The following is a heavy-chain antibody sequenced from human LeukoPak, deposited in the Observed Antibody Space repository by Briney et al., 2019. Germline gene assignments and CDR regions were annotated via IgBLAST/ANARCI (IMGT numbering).Heavy chain of an antibody. J-gene: IGHJ6*03. D-gene: IGHD3-22*01. CDR3: ARGPGGRSGYHPLEDYYYYYYYMDV. Sequence: ASVKVSCKASGYTFTSYGISWVRQAPGQGLEWMGWISGYNGNTKYAQKFQGRVTMTTDTSTSTAYMELKSLRSDDTAVYYCARGPGGRSGYHPLEDYYYYYYYMDVWGKGTKVTVSS. V-gene: IGHV1-18*01. CDR2: ISGYNGNT. CDR1: GYTFTSYG.